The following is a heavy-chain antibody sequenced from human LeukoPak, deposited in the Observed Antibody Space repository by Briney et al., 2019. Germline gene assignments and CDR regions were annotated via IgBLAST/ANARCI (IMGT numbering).Heavy chain of an antibody. CDR2: ISGSGGST. D-gene: IGHD3-16*01. J-gene: IGHJ4*02. CDR1: GFTFSSYA. V-gene: IGHV3-23*01. CDR3: ANFMITFGGVYDY. Sequence: GGSLRLSCAASGFTFSSYAMNWVRQAPGKGLVWVSGISGSGGSTYYADSVKGRFTISRDNSKNTLYLQMNSLRAEDTAVYYCANFMITFGGVYDYWGQGTLVTVSS.